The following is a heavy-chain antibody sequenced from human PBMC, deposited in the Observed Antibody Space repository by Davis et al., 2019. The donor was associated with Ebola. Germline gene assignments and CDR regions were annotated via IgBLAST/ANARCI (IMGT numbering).Heavy chain of an antibody. V-gene: IGHV1-3*01. CDR2: INAGNGNT. D-gene: IGHD6-13*01. CDR3: ARSIAAAAYNWFDP. Sequence: AASVKVSCKASGSTFTSYAMYWVRQAPGQRLEWMGWINAGNGNTKYSQKFQGRVTITRDTSASTAYMELSSLRSEDTAVYYCARSIAAAAYNWFDPWGQGTLVTVSS. CDR1: GSTFTSYA. J-gene: IGHJ5*02.